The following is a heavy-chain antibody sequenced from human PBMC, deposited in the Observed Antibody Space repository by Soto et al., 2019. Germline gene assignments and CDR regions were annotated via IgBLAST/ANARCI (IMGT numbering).Heavy chain of an antibody. Sequence: PGGSLRLSCAASGFTFSSYAMHWVRQAPGKGLEWVADISYDGSNKYYADSVKGRFTISRDNSKNTLYLQMNSLRSEDTAVYYCARVLSYSSSPHSPPGHYYYMDVWGKGTTVTVSS. CDR1: GFTFSSYA. V-gene: IGHV3-30-3*01. J-gene: IGHJ6*03. D-gene: IGHD6-6*01. CDR2: ISYDGSNK. CDR3: ARVLSYSSSPHSPPGHYYYMDV.